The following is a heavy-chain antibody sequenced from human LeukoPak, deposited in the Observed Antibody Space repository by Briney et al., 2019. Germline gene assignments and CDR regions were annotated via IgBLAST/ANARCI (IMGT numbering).Heavy chain of an antibody. CDR2: IYYTGST. CDR1: GGSISSYY. V-gene: IGHV4-59*12. Sequence: SETLSLTCTVSGGSISSYYWSWIRQPAGKGLEWIGNIYYTGSTYYNPSLKSRVTISVDTSKNQLSLKLSSVTAADTAVYYCARDGFIYGTPPFDYWGQGTLVTVSS. CDR3: ARDGFIYGTPPFDY. J-gene: IGHJ4*02. D-gene: IGHD5-18*01.